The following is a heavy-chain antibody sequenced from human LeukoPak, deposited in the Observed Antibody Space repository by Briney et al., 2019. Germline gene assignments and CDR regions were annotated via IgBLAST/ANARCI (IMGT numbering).Heavy chain of an antibody. J-gene: IGHJ4*02. D-gene: IGHD4-23*01. CDR3: GREEPVVNGFFDY. CDR2: ISSSSSTI. CDR1: GFTFSSYA. Sequence: PGGSLRLSCAASGFTFSSYAMSWVRQAPGKGLEWVSYISSSSSTIYYADSVKGRFTISRDNAKNSLYLQMNSLRAEDTAVYYCGREEPVVNGFFDYWGQGTLVTVSS. V-gene: IGHV3-48*01.